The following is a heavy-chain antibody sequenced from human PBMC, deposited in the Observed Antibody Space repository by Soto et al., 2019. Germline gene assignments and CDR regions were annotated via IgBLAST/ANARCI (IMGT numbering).Heavy chain of an antibody. V-gene: IGHV3-21*01. Sequence: EVQLVESGGGLVKPGGSLRLSCAASGFTFSSYSMNWVRQAPGKGLEWVSSISSSSSYIYYADSVKGRFTISRDNAKNSLYLQMNSLRAEDTAVYYCAREHCTNGVCYRNGGPLGGMDVWGQGTTVTVSS. CDR2: ISSSSSYI. D-gene: IGHD2-8*01. CDR3: AREHCTNGVCYRNGGPLGGMDV. J-gene: IGHJ6*02. CDR1: GFTFSSYS.